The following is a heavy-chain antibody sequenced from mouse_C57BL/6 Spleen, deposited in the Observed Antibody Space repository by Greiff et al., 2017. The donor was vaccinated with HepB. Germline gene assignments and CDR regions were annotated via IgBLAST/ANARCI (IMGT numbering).Heavy chain of an antibody. CDR2: IYIGNGYT. D-gene: IGHD3-2*02. CDR3: ASSTAQATFDY. V-gene: IGHV1-58*01. Sequence: VQLQQSGAELVRPGSSVKMSCKTSGYTFTSYGINWVKQRPGQGLEWIGYIYIGNGYTAYNEKFKGKATLTSDTSSSTAYMQLSSLTSEDSAIYFCASSTAQATFDYWGQGTTLTVSS. J-gene: IGHJ2*01. CDR1: GYTFTSYG.